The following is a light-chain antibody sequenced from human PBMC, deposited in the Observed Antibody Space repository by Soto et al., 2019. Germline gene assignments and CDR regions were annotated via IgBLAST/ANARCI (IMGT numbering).Light chain of an antibody. Sequence: EIVLTQSPGTMSLSPGERATLSCRASQSVSASYLAWYQQKPGQATTLLIYGASSRATGIPDRFSGSGSGTDFTLTISRLEPEDFAVYYCQQYGSSPSYTFGQGTKLEIK. J-gene: IGKJ2*01. CDR1: QSVSASY. CDR2: GAS. CDR3: QQYGSSPSYT. V-gene: IGKV3-20*01.